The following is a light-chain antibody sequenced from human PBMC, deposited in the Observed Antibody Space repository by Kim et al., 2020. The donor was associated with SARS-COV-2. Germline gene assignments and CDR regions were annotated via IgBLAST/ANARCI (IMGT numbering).Light chain of an antibody. CDR2: EDT. Sequence: HGQTTRTTCSGGALPEQYVYWCQQRPGQAPVVVIYEDTERPSGIPERFSGSTSGTTVTLTISGVQAEDEADYYCQSADSSDTFWVFGGGTQLTVL. CDR3: QSADSSDTFWV. J-gene: IGLJ3*02. CDR1: ALPEQY. V-gene: IGLV3-25*03.